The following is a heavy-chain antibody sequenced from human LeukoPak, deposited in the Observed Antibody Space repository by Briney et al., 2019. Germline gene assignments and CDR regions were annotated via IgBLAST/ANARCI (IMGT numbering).Heavy chain of an antibody. D-gene: IGHD2-21*02. Sequence: PGGSLRLSCAASGFTFSTYGMHWVRQAPGKGLEWVTVIWHDGSHKDYADSVKGRFTISRDNSKNTLYLQMNSLRAEDTAVYYCARKGGEVTSYFDYWGQGTLVTVSS. CDR2: IWHDGSHK. CDR1: GFTFSTYG. J-gene: IGHJ4*02. CDR3: ARKGGEVTSYFDY. V-gene: IGHV3-33*01.